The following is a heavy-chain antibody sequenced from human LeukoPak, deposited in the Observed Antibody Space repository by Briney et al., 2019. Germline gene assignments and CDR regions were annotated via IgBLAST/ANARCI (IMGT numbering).Heavy chain of an antibody. Sequence: GGSLRLSCAASGFTFSSYWMHWVRQAPGKGLVWVSRINSDGSSTSYAASVKGRFTISRDISKSTLYLQMNSLRAEDTAVYYCARDSGDGYNGELLHWGQGTLVTVSS. J-gene: IGHJ4*02. V-gene: IGHV3-74*01. CDR2: INSDGSST. CDR3: ARDSGDGYNGELLH. D-gene: IGHD5-24*01. CDR1: GFTFSSYW.